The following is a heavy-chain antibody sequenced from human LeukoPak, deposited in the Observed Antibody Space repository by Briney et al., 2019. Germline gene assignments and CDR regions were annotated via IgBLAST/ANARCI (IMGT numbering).Heavy chain of an antibody. D-gene: IGHD5-18*01. V-gene: IGHV4-30-2*01. Sequence: PSETLSLTCAVSGGSISSGGYSWSWIRQPPGKGLEWIGYIYHSGSTYYNPSLKSRVTISVDTSKNQFSLKLSSVTAADTAVYYCARVCPDTAMVYYYYGMDVWGQGTTVTVSS. CDR2: IYHSGST. CDR1: GGSISSGGYS. CDR3: ARVCPDTAMVYYYYGMDV. J-gene: IGHJ6*02.